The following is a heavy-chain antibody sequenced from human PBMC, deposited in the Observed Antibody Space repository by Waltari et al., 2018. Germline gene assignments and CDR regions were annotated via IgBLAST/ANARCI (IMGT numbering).Heavy chain of an antibody. Sequence: QVQLQQWGAGLLKPSETLSLTCAVYGGSFTGYYWSWIRQPPGKGLEWIGEINHGGTTNDNPSLKSRVTISVDTSKNQFSLKLGSVTAADTAVYYCARGPTGTTTDFWGHGTLVTVSS. J-gene: IGHJ4*01. V-gene: IGHV4-34*01. CDR3: ARGPTGTTTDF. CDR2: INHGGTT. D-gene: IGHD1-1*01. CDR1: GGSFTGYY.